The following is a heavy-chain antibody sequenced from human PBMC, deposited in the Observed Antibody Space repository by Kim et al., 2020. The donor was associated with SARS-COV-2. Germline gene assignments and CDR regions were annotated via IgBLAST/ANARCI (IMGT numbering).Heavy chain of an antibody. J-gene: IGHJ4*02. CDR3: ARMSGDYNFDY. V-gene: IGHV4-38-2*02. CDR2: IYRSGNT. Sequence: SETLSLTCTVSGYSISSGYFWGWIRQPPGKGLEWIGNIYRSGNTYYNTSLKSRVTITLDTSKNQLFLRLSSVTATDTAVYYCARMSGDYNFDYWGQGTLVTVSS. CDR1: GYSISSGYF. D-gene: IGHD3-22*01.